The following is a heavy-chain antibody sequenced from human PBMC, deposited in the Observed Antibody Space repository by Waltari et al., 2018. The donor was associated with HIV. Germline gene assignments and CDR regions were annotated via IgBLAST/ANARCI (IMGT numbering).Heavy chain of an antibody. J-gene: IGHJ4*02. CDR3: ANWDSGSRSFDY. Sequence: EVELLESGGGLVQPWGSLRLSCAASGFTFSKYVMKWVRQAPGRGGEWVSVISASGGTTSYGDSVRGRFTISRDNSINTLYLKMNSLRAEDTAVYYCANWDSGSRSFDYWGQGTLVTVSS. CDR1: GFTFSKYV. D-gene: IGHD5-12*01. V-gene: IGHV3-23*01. CDR2: ISASGGTT.